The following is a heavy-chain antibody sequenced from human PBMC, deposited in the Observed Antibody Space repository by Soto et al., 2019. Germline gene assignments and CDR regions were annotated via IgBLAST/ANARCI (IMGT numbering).Heavy chain of an antibody. CDR1: GFTFSSYG. CDR2: IWYDGSNK. J-gene: IGHJ6*02. V-gene: IGHV3-33*01. CDR3: AREDIQLWSQVYYYYGMDV. D-gene: IGHD5-18*01. Sequence: GGSLRLSCAASGFTFSSYGMHWVRQAPGKGLEWVAVIWYDGSNKYYADSVKGRFTISRDNSKNTLYLQMNSLRAEDTAVYYCAREDIQLWSQVYYYYGMDVWGQGTTVTVSS.